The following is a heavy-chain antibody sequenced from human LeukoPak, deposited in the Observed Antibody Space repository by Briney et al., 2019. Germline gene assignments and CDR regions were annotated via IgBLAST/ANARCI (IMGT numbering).Heavy chain of an antibody. CDR3: ARFVYSSSSVDY. CDR2: IYSGGST. V-gene: IGHV3-66*02. J-gene: IGHJ4*02. Sequence: GGSLRLSCAASGFTVSSNCMSWVRQAPGKGLEWVSVIYSGGSTYYADSVKGRFTISRDNSKNTLYLQMNSLRAEDTAVYYCARFVYSSSSVDYWGQGTLVTVSS. CDR1: GFTVSSNC. D-gene: IGHD6-6*01.